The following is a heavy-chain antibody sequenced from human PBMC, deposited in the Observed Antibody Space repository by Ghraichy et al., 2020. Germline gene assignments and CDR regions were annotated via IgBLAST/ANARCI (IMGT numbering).Heavy chain of an antibody. CDR3: ARGKVTAKKAYFQH. D-gene: IGHD2-21*02. CDR1: GGSFSGYY. CDR2: INHSGST. J-gene: IGHJ1*01. V-gene: IGHV4-34*01. Sequence: ETLSLTCAVYGGSFSGYYWSWIRQPPGKGLEWIGEINHSGSTNYNPSLKSRVTISVDTSKNQFSLKLSSVTAADTAVYYCARGKVTAKKAYFQHWGQGTLVTVSS.